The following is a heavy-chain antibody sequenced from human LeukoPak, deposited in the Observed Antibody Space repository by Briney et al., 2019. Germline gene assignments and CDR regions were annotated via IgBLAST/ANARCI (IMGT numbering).Heavy chain of an antibody. D-gene: IGHD2-2*02. V-gene: IGHV3-7*03. CDR1: GFTFSSYW. J-gene: IGHJ4*02. CDR3: AKDLWRVVPAAIGY. Sequence: GGSLRLSCAASGFTFSSYWMSWVRQAPGKGLEWVANIKQDGSEKYYVDSVKGRFTISRDNAKNSLYLQMNSLRAEDTAVYYCAKDLWRVVPAAIGYWGQGTLVTVSS. CDR2: IKQDGSEK.